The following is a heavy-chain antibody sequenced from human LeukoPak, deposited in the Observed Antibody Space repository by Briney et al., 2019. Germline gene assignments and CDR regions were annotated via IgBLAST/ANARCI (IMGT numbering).Heavy chain of an antibody. V-gene: IGHV3-30-3*01. J-gene: IGHJ4*02. CDR2: ISYGGSNK. CDR1: GFILSSYD. CDR3: AREHNGDLYFDF. Sequence: PGGSLRLSCAASGFILSSYDMQWVRQAPGKGLEWVAVISYGGSNKYYADSVRGRFTISRDNSKPTLYLQMNSLRAEDTALYSCAREHNGDLYFDFWGQETLVTVPS. D-gene: IGHD4-17*01.